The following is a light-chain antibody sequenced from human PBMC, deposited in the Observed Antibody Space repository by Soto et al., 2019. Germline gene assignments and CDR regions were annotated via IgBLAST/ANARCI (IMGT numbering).Light chain of an antibody. V-gene: IGKV3-11*01. Sequence: EIVLTQSPATLSLSPGERATLSCRASESVSNYLAWYQQKPGQAPRLLIYDASNRATGIPARFSGSGSGTDFNLTISSLETEDLAFYYCEQRSNWPPLTFGGGTEVELK. CDR2: DAS. CDR1: ESVSNY. CDR3: EQRSNWPPLT. J-gene: IGKJ4*01.